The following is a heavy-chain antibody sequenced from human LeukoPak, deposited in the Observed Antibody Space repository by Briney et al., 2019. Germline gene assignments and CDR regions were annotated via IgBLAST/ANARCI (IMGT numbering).Heavy chain of an antibody. CDR2: IYYSGST. D-gene: IGHD1-14*01. CDR3: GKGRQFQTNLDAFDI. CDR1: GGSFSGYY. J-gene: IGHJ3*02. Sequence: ASETLSLTCAVYGGSFSGYYWSWIRQPPGKGLEWVGYIYYSGSTNYNPSLKSRVTISVDTSKNQFSLMLSSVTAADTAVVYFGKGRQFQTNLDAFDIWGQGKMVTVSS. V-gene: IGHV4-59*13.